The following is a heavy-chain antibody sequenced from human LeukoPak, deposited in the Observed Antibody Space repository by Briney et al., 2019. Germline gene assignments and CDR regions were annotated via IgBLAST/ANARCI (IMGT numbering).Heavy chain of an antibody. V-gene: IGHV5-51*01. CDR1: GYSFTSYW. CDR3: ARRNDYVPYYYGMDV. Sequence: GESLKISCKGSGYSFTSYWIGWVRQMPGKGLEXXXIXYPGXSDTXXXXXXXGQXTISADKSISTAYLQWSSLKASDTAMYYCARRNDYVPYYYGMDVWGQGTRSPSP. J-gene: IGHJ6*02. CDR2: XYPGXSDT. D-gene: IGHD4-17*01.